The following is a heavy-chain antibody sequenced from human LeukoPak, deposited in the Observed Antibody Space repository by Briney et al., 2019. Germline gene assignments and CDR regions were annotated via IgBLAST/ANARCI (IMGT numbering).Heavy chain of an antibody. CDR1: GFTFSSYS. D-gene: IGHD6-13*01. V-gene: IGHV3-48*04. Sequence: LAGGSLRLSCAASGFTFSSYSMNWVRQAPGKGLEWVPYISSSSSTIYYADSVKGRFTISRDNAKNSLYLQMNSLRAEDTAVYYCASYSQAAAAHVEVWFDPWGQGTLVTVSS. CDR2: ISSSSSTI. CDR3: ASYSQAAAAHVEVWFDP. J-gene: IGHJ5*02.